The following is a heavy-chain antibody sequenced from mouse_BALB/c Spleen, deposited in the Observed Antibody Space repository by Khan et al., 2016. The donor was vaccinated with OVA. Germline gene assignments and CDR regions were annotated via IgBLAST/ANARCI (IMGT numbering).Heavy chain of an antibody. Sequence: QVQLKQSGAELAKPGASVKMSCKASGYTFTSYWMHWVKQRPGQGLDWIGYINPSTGYTEYNQRFKDKATLTADKSSSPAYMQLSSLTSEESAVYYCANHGSSSAWITYWGQGTLVTVSA. CDR1: GYTFTSYW. D-gene: IGHD1-1*01. CDR2: INPSTGYT. J-gene: IGHJ3*01. CDR3: ANHGSSSAWITY. V-gene: IGHV1-7*01.